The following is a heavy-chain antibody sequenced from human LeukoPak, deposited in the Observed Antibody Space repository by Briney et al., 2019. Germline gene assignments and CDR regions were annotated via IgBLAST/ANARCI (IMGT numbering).Heavy chain of an antibody. CDR1: GGSFSGYF. Sequence: SETLSLTCGVYGGSFSGYFWSWIRQPPGKGLEWIGDINHSGSTNYNPSLKSRVTISVDTSRNQFSLNLSSVTAADTSVAAADTAVYDSARGRGTAARLDAFDIWGQGTMVTVSS. V-gene: IGHV4-34*01. J-gene: IGHJ3*02. CDR2: INHSGST. D-gene: IGHD6-6*01. CDR3: DTAVYDSARGRGTAARLDAFDI.